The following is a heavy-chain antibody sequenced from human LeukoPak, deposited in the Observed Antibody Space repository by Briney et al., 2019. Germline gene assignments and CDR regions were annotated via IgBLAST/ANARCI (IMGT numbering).Heavy chain of an antibody. J-gene: IGHJ4*02. V-gene: IGHV3-23*01. CDR1: GFTFSTYA. CDR2: ISGSGGST. D-gene: IGHD2-2*01. CDR3: ASNDRRYCSSTSCYGPGY. Sequence: GGSLRLSCAASGFTFSTYAMSWVRQTPEKGLEWVSAISGSGGSTNYADSVKGRFTISRDNAKNSLYLQMNSLRAEDTAVYYCASNDRRYCSSTSCYGPGYWGQGTLVTVSS.